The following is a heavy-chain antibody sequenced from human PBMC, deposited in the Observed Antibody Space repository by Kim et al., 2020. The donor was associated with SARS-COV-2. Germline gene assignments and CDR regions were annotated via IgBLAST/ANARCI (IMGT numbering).Heavy chain of an antibody. J-gene: IGHJ4*02. D-gene: IGHD1-26*01. V-gene: IGHV4-34*01. CDR2: INHSGST. Sequence: SETLSLTCAVYGGSFSGYYWSWIRQPPGKGLEWIGEINHSGSTNYNPSLKSRVTISVDTSKNQFSLKLSSVTAADTAVYYCAGGASYSGSHLYYFDYWGQGTLVTVSS. CDR3: AGGASYSGSHLYYFDY. CDR1: GGSFSGYY.